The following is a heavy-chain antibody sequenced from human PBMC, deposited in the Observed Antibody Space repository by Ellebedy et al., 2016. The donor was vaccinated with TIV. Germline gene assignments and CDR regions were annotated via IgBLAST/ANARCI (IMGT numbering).Heavy chain of an antibody. V-gene: IGHV3-23*01. D-gene: IGHD1-1*01. CDR1: GFTAFNFA. Sequence: GESLKISCEASGFTAFNFAMSWVRQAPGKGLEWVSAVGGGDDRTFYADAVKGRFTISRNNSKNPVTLQMQSLRAEDTAIYYCAKGHTANFFYLFDSWGQGTLGTVSS. J-gene: IGHJ5*01. CDR3: AKGHTANFFYLFDS. CDR2: VGGGDDRT.